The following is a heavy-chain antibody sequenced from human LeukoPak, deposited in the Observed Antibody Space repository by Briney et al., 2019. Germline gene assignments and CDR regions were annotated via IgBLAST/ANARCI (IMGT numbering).Heavy chain of an antibody. CDR2: ISASGGST. CDR1: GFTFSSYA. Sequence: GGSLRLSCAASGFTFSSYAMSWVRQAPKKGLEWVSVISASGGSTNYADSVKGRFTISRDNSKNTLYLRMNSLRAEDTAVYYCAELGITMIGGVWGKGTTVTISS. V-gene: IGHV3-23*01. J-gene: IGHJ6*04. D-gene: IGHD3-10*02. CDR3: AELGITMIGGV.